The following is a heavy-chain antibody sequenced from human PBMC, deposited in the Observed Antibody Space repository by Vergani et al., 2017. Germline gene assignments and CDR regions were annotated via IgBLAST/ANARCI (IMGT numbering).Heavy chain of an antibody. D-gene: IGHD1-14*01. V-gene: IGHV3-15*01. CDR2: IRSKNDGGTA. Sequence: EVQVVESGGRLIKPGGSLRLSCVVSGITFKNAWIKWVRQAPGKGLEWVGRIRSKNDGGTADYAAPLKGRFTNPRDDSKDSAFLLVNNLKTEDTAVYFCYNDYHDYWGQGTLVTVSS. CDR3: YNDYHDY. CDR1: GITFKNAW. J-gene: IGHJ4*02.